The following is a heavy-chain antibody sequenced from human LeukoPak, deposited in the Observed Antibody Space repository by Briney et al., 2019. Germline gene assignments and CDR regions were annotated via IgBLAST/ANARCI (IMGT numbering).Heavy chain of an antibody. CDR3: AKEEDYGDYTDY. J-gene: IGHJ4*02. Sequence: GRSLRLSCAASGFTFSSYGMHWVRQAPGKGPEWVAVISYDGSNKYYADSVKGRFTISRDNSKNTLYLQMNNLRAEDTAVYYCAKEEDYGDYTDYWGQGTLVTVSS. D-gene: IGHD4-17*01. V-gene: IGHV3-30*18. CDR1: GFTFSSYG. CDR2: ISYDGSNK.